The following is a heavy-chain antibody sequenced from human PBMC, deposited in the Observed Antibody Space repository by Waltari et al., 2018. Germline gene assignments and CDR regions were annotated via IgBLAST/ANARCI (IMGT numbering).Heavy chain of an antibody. Sequence: EVQLVQSGAEVKKPGESLKISCQGSGYSFTSYWIGWVRPMPGQGREWMGIIYPGDSDTRYSPSFQGQVTISADKSISTAYLQWSSLKASDTAMYYCASPAGIVGATTHQDGAFDIWGQGTMVTVSS. J-gene: IGHJ3*02. CDR2: IYPGDSDT. D-gene: IGHD1-26*01. V-gene: IGHV5-51*03. CDR3: ASPAGIVGATTHQDGAFDI. CDR1: GYSFTSYW.